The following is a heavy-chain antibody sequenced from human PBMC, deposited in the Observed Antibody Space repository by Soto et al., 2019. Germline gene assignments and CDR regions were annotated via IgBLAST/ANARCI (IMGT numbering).Heavy chain of an antibody. CDR1: GFAFRHNY. CDR2: ISTSGSPA. CDR3: ATGGIYFEA. V-gene: IGHV3-11*01. Sequence: QVHLVESGGGLVKPGGYLRLFCTVSGFAFRHNYLTWIRQAPGKGLEWLSYISTSGSPAYYADSVKGRFTISTDNAKKSLYLQMDSLRAEDTGVYYCATGGIYFEAWGQGTLVTVSS. J-gene: IGHJ5*02.